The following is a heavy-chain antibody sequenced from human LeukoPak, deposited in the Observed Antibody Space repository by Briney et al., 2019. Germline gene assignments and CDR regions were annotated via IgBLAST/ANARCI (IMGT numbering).Heavy chain of an antibody. Sequence: GRSLRLSCAASGFTFSSYAVHWVRQAPGKGLEWVAVISYDGSNKYYADSVKGRFTISRDNSKNTLYLQMNSLRAEDTAVYYCARELHAFDYWGQGTLVTVSS. CDR1: GFTFSSYA. J-gene: IGHJ4*02. V-gene: IGHV3-30*16. D-gene: IGHD2-15*01. CDR2: ISYDGSNK. CDR3: ARELHAFDY.